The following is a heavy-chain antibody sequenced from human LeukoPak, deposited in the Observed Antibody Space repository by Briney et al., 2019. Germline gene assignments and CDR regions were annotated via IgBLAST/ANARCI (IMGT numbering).Heavy chain of an antibody. CDR2: ISSNGGST. V-gene: IGHV3-64*01. CDR1: GFTFSSYA. J-gene: IGHJ4*02. CDR3: ARVGSSGTVKYFDY. Sequence: PGRSLRLSCAASGFTFSSYAMHWVRQAPGKGLEYVPAISSNGGSTYYANSVKGRSTISRDNSKNTLYLQMGSLRAEDMAVYYCARVGSSGTVKYFDYWGQGTLVTVSS. D-gene: IGHD4-11*01.